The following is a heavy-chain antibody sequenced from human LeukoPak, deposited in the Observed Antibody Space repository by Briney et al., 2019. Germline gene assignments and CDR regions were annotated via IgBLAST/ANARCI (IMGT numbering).Heavy chain of an antibody. Sequence: PSETLSLTCTVSGGSISSSHYYWGWIRQSPGKGLEWLGTIYYSGTTYYNPSLESRVTISEDTSKNHFSLTLRSVTAADTAVYYCARQISDYYYYYIDVWGKGTTVTVSS. CDR3: ARQISDYYYYYIDV. J-gene: IGHJ6*03. CDR1: GGSISSSHYY. V-gene: IGHV4-39*01. D-gene: IGHD3-10*01. CDR2: IYYSGTT.